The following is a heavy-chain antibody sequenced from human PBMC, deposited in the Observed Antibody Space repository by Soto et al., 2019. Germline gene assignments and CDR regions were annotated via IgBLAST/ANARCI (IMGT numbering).Heavy chain of an antibody. CDR2: IIPIFGTA. V-gene: IGHV1-69*13. Sequence: SVKVSCKASGGTFSSYAISWVRQAPGQGLEWMGGIIPIFGTATYAQKFQGRVTITADESTSTAYMELSSLRSEDTAVYYCARSPIVVVPAAIQSYYYYGMDVWGQGTTVTVSS. CDR1: GGTFSSYA. J-gene: IGHJ6*02. D-gene: IGHD2-2*01. CDR3: ARSPIVVVPAAIQSYYYYGMDV.